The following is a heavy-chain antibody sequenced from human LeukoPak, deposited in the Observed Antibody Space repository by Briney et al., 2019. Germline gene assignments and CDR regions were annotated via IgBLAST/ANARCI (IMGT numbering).Heavy chain of an antibody. CDR2: INWNGGST. J-gene: IGHJ5*02. Sequence: GPSLRLSRAASGLIFDDYGMSWVRQPPGKGLEWVSGINWNGGSTGYADSVTGRLTISRDNAKNSLYLQMSSLRAEDTALYYCARRIVGATNWFDPWGQGTLVTVSS. V-gene: IGHV3-20*04. CDR3: ARRIVGATNWFDP. D-gene: IGHD1-26*01. CDR1: GLIFDDYG.